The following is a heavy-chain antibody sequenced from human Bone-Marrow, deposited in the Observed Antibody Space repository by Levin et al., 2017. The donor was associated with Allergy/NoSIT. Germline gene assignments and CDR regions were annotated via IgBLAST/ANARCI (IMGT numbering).Heavy chain of an antibody. D-gene: IGHD3-10*01. V-gene: IGHV3-13*01. CDR2: IGTAADT. J-gene: IGHJ3*02. Sequence: LSLPCAASGFTFRSSDMHWVRQATGKGLECVSTIGTAADTYYPDSVRGRFTITRDNAKNSLYLQMNGLSAGDTAVYYCARYNYAYNAFDIWGQGTMVTVSS. CDR1: GFTFRSSD. CDR3: ARYNYAYNAFDI.